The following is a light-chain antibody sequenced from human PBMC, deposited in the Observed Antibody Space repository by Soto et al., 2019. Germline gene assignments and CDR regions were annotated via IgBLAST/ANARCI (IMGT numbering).Light chain of an antibody. CDR1: SSDVGGYNY. V-gene: IGLV2-14*03. CDR2: DVD. CDR3: TSYTIINTVV. Sequence: QSVLTQPASVSGSPGQSITISCTGTSSDVGGYNYVSWYQQHPGKAPKLMIYDVDVRPSGVSNRFSGSKSGNTASLTISGLHTQDEADYYCTSYTIINTVVFGGRTKLTVL. J-gene: IGLJ2*01.